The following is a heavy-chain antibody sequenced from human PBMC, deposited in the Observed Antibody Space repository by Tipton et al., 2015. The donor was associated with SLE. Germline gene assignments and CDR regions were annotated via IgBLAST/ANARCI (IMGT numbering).Heavy chain of an antibody. CDR2: INHSGST. D-gene: IGHD3-10*01. CDR1: GGSFSGYY. Sequence: TLSLTCAVYGGSFSGYYWSWIRQPPGKGLEWIGEINHSGSTYYNPSLKSRVTISVDTSKNQFSLKLSSVTAADTAVYYCARDLGGSPDYWGQGTLVTVSS. J-gene: IGHJ4*02. CDR3: ARDLGGSPDY. V-gene: IGHV4-34*01.